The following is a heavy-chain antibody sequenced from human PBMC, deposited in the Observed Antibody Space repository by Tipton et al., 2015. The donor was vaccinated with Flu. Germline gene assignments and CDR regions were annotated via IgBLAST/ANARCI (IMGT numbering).Heavy chain of an antibody. J-gene: IGHJ4*02. Sequence: TLSLTCAVSGDSISSRYYWGWIRQPPGRGLEWIGNIHHSGNTNYNPSLKSRVTIAVDTSKNQFSLKVRSLTAADTAVYYCARGSGHTNAYLDYWGQGTLVTVSS. CDR3: ARGSGHTNAYLDY. CDR2: IHHSGNT. V-gene: IGHV4-38-2*01. D-gene: IGHD6-19*01. CDR1: GDSISSRYY.